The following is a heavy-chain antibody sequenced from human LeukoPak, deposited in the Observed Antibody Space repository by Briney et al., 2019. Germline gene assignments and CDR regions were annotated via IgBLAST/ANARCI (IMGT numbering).Heavy chain of an antibody. V-gene: IGHV3-23*01. Sequence: GGSLRLSCAASGFTFSSYAMSWVRQAPGKGLEWVSAISGSGGSTYYADSVKGRFTISRDNSKNTLYLQMNSLRAEDTAVYYYAKRTTGSSGYYYSPYYFDYWGQGTLVTVSS. D-gene: IGHD3-22*01. CDR1: GFTFSSYA. CDR2: ISGSGGST. CDR3: AKRTTGSSGYYYSPYYFDY. J-gene: IGHJ4*02.